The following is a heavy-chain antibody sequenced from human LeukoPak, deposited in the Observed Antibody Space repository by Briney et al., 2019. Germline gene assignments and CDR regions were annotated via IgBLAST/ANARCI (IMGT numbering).Heavy chain of an antibody. Sequence: PGGSLRLSCAASGFTFSSYGMHWVRQAPGKGLEWVAVIWYDGSNKYYADSVKGRFTISRDNSKNTLYLQMNSLRAEDTAVYYRARELDTYYRSPGAFDIWGQGTMVTVSS. CDR1: GFTFSSYG. CDR3: ARELDTYYRSPGAFDI. CDR2: IWYDGSNK. V-gene: IGHV3-33*01. D-gene: IGHD3-10*01. J-gene: IGHJ3*02.